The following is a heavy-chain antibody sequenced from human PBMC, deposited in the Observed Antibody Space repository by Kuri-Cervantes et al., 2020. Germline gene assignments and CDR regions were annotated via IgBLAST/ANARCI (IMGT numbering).Heavy chain of an antibody. CDR1: GFTFRDYW. J-gene: IGHJ4*02. Sequence: GGSLRLSCVASGFTFRDYWMSWVRQAPGKGLEWVANIKQDGSEKYYVDSVKGRFTISRDNAKNTLYLQMSSLRAEDTAVYYCGRDGGSIEYWGQGTLVTVSS. D-gene: IGHD3-16*01. CDR3: GRDGGSIEY. V-gene: IGHV3-7*01. CDR2: IKQDGSEK.